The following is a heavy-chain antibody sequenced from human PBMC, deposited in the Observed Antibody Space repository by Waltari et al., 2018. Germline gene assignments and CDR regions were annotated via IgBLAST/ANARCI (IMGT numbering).Heavy chain of an antibody. V-gene: IGHV3-23*02. CDR2: IMAIDDSA. D-gene: IGHD3-3*01. CDR3: AKGDYAFWSGQNWYDA. Sequence: EVRLLESGGGLVQPGGSLRLPCDDSGFTFITFVTCWVSQGPGKGLEWVAGIMAIDDSAYYGDSVKGRFTISRDISKNKLSLQMNSLRAEDTAIYYCAKGDYAFWSGQNWYDAWGHGTHVTVSS. CDR1: GFTFITFV. J-gene: IGHJ5*01.